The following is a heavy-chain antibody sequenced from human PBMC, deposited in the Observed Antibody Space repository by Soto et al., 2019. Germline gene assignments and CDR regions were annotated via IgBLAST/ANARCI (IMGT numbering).Heavy chain of an antibody. CDR1: GYTFTGYY. V-gene: IGHV1-2*02. CDR2: INPSSGGT. J-gene: IGHJ4*02. D-gene: IGHD3-9*01. Sequence: ASVKVSCKASGYTFTGYYMHWVRQAPGQGLEWMGWINPSSGGTNYAQKFQGRVTMTRDTSISTAYMELSRLRSDDTAVYYCARPYATRYDILTGPDYWGQGTLVTVSS. CDR3: ARPYATRYDILTGPDY.